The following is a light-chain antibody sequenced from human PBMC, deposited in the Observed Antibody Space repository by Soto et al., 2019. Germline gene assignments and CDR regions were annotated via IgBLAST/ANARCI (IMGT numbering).Light chain of an antibody. CDR1: ESIRNN. Sequence: DIQMTQSPSSLSASVGDSVTITCRASESIRNNLNWYQQKPGKAPKLLIYAASTLQSGVPSRFSGGGSGTEFTLTIGSLQPEDFTTYYCQQTYSTPRGAFGQGTKVEFK. CDR2: AAS. CDR3: QQTYSTPRGA. V-gene: IGKV1-39*01. J-gene: IGKJ1*01.